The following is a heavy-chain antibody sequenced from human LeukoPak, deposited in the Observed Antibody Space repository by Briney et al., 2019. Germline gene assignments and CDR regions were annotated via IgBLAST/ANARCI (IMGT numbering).Heavy chain of an antibody. J-gene: IGHJ4*02. D-gene: IGHD1-1*01. Sequence: PGGSLRLSCAASGFTFSSYWMSWIRQAPGKGLEWVANIKEDGSEKYYVDSVRGRFTISRDNAKNSLSLQMNSLRAEDTAVYCCARDRTGNDYWGQGALVTVSS. CDR3: ARDRTGNDY. CDR2: IKEDGSEK. V-gene: IGHV3-7*01. CDR1: GFTFSSYW.